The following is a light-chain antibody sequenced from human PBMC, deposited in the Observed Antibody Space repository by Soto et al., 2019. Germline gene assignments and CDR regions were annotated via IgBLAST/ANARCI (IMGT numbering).Light chain of an antibody. CDR1: QSLLHSDGYNY. Sequence: DIVVTQSPLYLPVTPGEPASISCRSSQSLLHSDGYNYLDWYLQKPGQSPQLLIYLGSNRASGVPDRFSGSGSGTDFTLKISRVEAEDVGVYYCMQALQTPLFTFGSGTKVDLK. J-gene: IGKJ3*01. CDR3: MQALQTPLFT. CDR2: LGS. V-gene: IGKV2-28*01.